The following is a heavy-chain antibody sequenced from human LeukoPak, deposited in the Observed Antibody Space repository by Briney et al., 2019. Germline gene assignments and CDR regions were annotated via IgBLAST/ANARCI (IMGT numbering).Heavy chain of an antibody. V-gene: IGHV4-59*01. J-gene: IGHJ6*02. CDR1: GGSISSYY. Sequence: SETLSLTCTVSGGSISSYYWSRIRQPPGKGLEWIGYIYYSGSTNYNPSLKRRVTISVDTSKNQFSLKLSSVTAADTAVYYCARGGYCSGGSCSTYYYYYGMDVWGQGTTVTVSS. CDR3: ARGGYCSGGSCSTYYYYYGMDV. D-gene: IGHD2-15*01. CDR2: IYYSGST.